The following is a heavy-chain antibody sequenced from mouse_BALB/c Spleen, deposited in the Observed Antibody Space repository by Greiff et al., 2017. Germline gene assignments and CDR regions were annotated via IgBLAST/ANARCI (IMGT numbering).Heavy chain of an antibody. V-gene: IGHV2-4-1*01. Sequence: VHLVESGPGLVQPSQSLSITCTVSGFSLTSYGVHWVRQSPGKGLEWLGVIWSGGSTDYNAAFISRLSISKDNSKSQVFFKMNSLQADDTAIYYCARWRGLRDYAMDYWGQGTSVTVSS. CDR2: IWSGGST. CDR3: ARWRGLRDYAMDY. J-gene: IGHJ4*01. CDR1: GFSLTSYG. D-gene: IGHD2-4*01.